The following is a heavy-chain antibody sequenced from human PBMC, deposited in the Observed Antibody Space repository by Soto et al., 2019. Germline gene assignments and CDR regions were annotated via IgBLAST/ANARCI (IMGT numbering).Heavy chain of an antibody. CDR1: GFTFSSYG. Sequence: GGSLRLSCAASGFTFSSYGMHWVRQAPGKGLEWVAVIWYDGSNKYYADSVKGRFTISRDNSKNTLYLQMNSLRAEDTAVYYCARGPNCSGGSCYSPSYFDYWGQGTLVTVSS. J-gene: IGHJ4*02. CDR3: ARGPNCSGGSCYSPSYFDY. V-gene: IGHV3-33*01. D-gene: IGHD2-15*01. CDR2: IWYDGSNK.